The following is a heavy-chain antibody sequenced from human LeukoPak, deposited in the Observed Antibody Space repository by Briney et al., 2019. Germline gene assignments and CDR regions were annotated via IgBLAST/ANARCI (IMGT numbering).Heavy chain of an antibody. V-gene: IGHV4-59*08. CDR1: GTSITRTY. J-gene: IGHJ5*02. Sequence: SETLSLTCTVSGTSITRTYWSWIRQPPGRGLESVGYVYDTGDTNYNPSLKSRVTMSLDTSKNQFSLTLTSVTAADTAVYYCARHRRTPKNWFDPWGQGTLVTVSS. CDR3: ARHRRTPKNWFDP. CDR2: VYDTGDT.